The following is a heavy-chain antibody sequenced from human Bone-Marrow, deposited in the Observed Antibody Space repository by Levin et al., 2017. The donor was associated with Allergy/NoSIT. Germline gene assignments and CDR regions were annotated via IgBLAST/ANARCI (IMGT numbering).Heavy chain of an antibody. V-gene: IGHV4-34*01. Sequence: PSETLSLTCAVYGGSFSGYYWSWIRQPPGKGLEWIGEINHSGSTNYNPSLKSRVTISVDTSKNQFSLKLSSVTAADTAVYYCARVLNWNYAGYYYYYYMDVWGKGTTVTVSS. CDR1: GGSFSGYY. CDR2: INHSGST. J-gene: IGHJ6*03. D-gene: IGHD1-7*01. CDR3: ARVLNWNYAGYYYYYYMDV.